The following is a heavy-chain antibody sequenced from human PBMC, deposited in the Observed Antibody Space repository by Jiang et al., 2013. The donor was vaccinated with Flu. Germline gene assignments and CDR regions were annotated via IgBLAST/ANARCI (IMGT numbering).Heavy chain of an antibody. CDR2: IYYSGST. J-gene: IGHJ6*04. D-gene: IGHD3-16*01. Sequence: PGLVKPSETLSLTCTVSGGSISSYYWSWIRQPPGKGLEWIGYIYYSGSTNYNPSLKSRVTISVDTSKNQFSLKLSSVTAADTAVYYCARDPGAIMGYYYGMDVWGKGTTVTVSS. CDR1: GGSISSYY. CDR3: ARDPGAIMGYYYGMDV. V-gene: IGHV4-59*01.